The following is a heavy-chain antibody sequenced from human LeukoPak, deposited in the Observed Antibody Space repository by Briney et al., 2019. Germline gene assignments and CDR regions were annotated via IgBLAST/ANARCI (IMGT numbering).Heavy chain of an antibody. Sequence: SGGSLRLSCAASGFTFSSYEMNWVRQAPGKGLEWVSFITGNSTYIFYADSVKGRFTISRDNAKNSLYLQMNSLRAGDTAVYYCVSSWDYWGQGTLVTVSS. CDR2: ITGNSTYI. D-gene: IGHD6-13*01. V-gene: IGHV3-21*01. J-gene: IGHJ4*02. CDR1: GFTFSSYE. CDR3: VSSWDY.